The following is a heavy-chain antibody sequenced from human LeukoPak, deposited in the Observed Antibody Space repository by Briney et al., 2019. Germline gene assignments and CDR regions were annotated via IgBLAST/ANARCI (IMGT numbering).Heavy chain of an antibody. J-gene: IGHJ4*02. CDR3: ARSGGYYYDSSGYD. Sequence: ASVKVSCKASGYTFSGYYMQWVRQARGQGLEWMVRINPNSGGKNYAQKFQGRVTMTRDTSISTAYIELSRLRSDDTAVYYCARSGGYYYDSSGYDWGQGTLVTVSS. V-gene: IGHV1-2*06. CDR2: INPNSGGK. CDR1: GYTFSGYY. D-gene: IGHD3-22*01.